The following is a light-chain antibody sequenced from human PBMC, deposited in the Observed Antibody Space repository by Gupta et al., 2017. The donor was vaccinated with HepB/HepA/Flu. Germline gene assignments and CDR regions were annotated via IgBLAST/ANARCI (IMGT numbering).Light chain of an antibody. J-gene: IGLJ2*01. V-gene: IGLV6-57*03. Sequence: NFMLTQPHPVSGSPGKPITISCRRSSGGIASNFVQWYQQRPGSAPIIVIYENNKRPSGVPDRFSGSNDSSTDSASLTMSGVETEDDDDCQCQYYDSSSVIFGGGTTLTVL. CDR2: ENN. CDR3: QYYDSSSVI. CDR1: SGGIASNF.